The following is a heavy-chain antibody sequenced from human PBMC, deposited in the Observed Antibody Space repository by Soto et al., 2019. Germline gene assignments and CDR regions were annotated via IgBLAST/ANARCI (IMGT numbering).Heavy chain of an antibody. CDR3: AKDRAVTMVRGAPIH. CDR1: GFTFSSYG. CDR2: ISYDGSNK. V-gene: IGHV3-30*18. Sequence: GGSLRLSCAASGFTFSSYGMHWVRQAPGKGLEWVAVISYDGSNKYYADSVKGRFTISRDNSKNTLYLQMNSLRAEDTAVYYCAKDRAVTMVRGAPIHWGQGTLVTVSS. D-gene: IGHD3-10*01. J-gene: IGHJ4*02.